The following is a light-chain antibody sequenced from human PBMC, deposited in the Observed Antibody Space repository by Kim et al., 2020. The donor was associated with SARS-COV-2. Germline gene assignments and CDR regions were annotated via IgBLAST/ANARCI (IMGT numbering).Light chain of an antibody. J-gene: IGLJ2*01. CDR2: GKN. CDR1: SLIRYY. V-gene: IGLV3-19*01. Sequence: VAVGQTVRITCQGDSLIRYYASWYQQKPGQAPVVVIYGKNNRPSGIPDRFSGSSSGNTASLTITGTQAGDEADYYCNSRDSNDNGVFGGGTQLTVL. CDR3: NSRDSNDNGV.